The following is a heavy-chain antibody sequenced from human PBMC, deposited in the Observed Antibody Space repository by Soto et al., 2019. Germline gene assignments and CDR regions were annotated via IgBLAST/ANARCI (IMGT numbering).Heavy chain of an antibody. Sequence: SVKFSCPAAGYTFIYYAVNSVRQAPGQGLEWLGGIIPVFGTPDYAPSFQDRITITADKSTNTTHLEVTNLRSEDTAAYYCTRGGFHFAERTRYSFESWGQGALVTGS. CDR2: IIPVFGTP. V-gene: IGHV1-69*06. D-gene: IGHD3-9*01. J-gene: IGHJ1*01. CDR3: TRGGFHFAERTRYSFES. CDR1: GYTFIYYA.